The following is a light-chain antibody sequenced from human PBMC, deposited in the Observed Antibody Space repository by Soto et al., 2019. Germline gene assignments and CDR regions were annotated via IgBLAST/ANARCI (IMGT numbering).Light chain of an antibody. V-gene: IGKV4-1*01. CDR2: WAS. CDR3: QQYYTTPS. Sequence: DIMLTQSPDSLAVSLGERATINCESSQTLFFRSTNKNYLAWYQQKPGQPPKLLVYWASTRESGVPDRFSGTGSGTDFTLTITRLQAEDVAVYYCQQYYTTPSFGQGTKVDIK. CDR1: QTLFFRSTNKNY. J-gene: IGKJ1*01.